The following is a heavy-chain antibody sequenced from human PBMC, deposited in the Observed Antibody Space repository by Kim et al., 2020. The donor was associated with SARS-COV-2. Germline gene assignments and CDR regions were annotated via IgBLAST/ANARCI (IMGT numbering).Heavy chain of an antibody. CDR1: GFTFSSYG. D-gene: IGHD6-19*01. CDR3: AKCIAVAGKNTGLWYYYGMDV. CDR2: IWYDGSNK. J-gene: IGHJ6*02. Sequence: GGSLRLSCAASGFTFSSYGMHWVRQAPGKGLEWVAVIWYDGSNKYYADSVKGRFTISRDNSKNTLYLQMNSLRAEDTAVYYCAKCIAVAGKNTGLWYYYGMDVWGQGTTVTVSS. V-gene: IGHV3-33*06.